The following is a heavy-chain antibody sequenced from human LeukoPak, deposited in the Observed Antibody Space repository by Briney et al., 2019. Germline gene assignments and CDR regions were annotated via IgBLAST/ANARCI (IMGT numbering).Heavy chain of an antibody. V-gene: IGHV3-66*01. CDR3: ARGSGSYYWFDY. Sequence: GGSLRLSCAASGFTFSSYVMSWVRQAPGKGLEWVSVIYSGGSTYYADSVKGRFTISRDISKNTLYLQMNSLRAEDTAVYYCARGSGSYYWFDYWGQGTLVTVSS. CDR1: GFTFSSYV. J-gene: IGHJ4*02. CDR2: IYSGGST. D-gene: IGHD1-26*01.